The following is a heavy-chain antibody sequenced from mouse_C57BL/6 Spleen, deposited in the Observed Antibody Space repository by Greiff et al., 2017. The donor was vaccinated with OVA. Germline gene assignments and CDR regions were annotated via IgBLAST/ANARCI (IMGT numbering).Heavy chain of an antibody. CDR3: ARRDLLVGYYAMDY. Sequence: QVQLQQPGAELVKPGASVKMSCKASGYTFTSYWITWVKQRPGQGLEWIGDIYPGSGSTNYNEKFKSKATLTADTSSSTAYMQLSSLTSEDSAVYYCARRDLLVGYYAMDYWGQGTSVTVSS. CDR1: GYTFTSYW. CDR2: IYPGSGST. V-gene: IGHV1-55*01. J-gene: IGHJ4*01.